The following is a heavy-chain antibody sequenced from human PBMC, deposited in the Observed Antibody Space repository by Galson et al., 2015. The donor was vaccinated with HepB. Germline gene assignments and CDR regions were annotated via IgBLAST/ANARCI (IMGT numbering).Heavy chain of an antibody. D-gene: IGHD4-17*01. J-gene: IGHJ4*02. V-gene: IGHV3-33*04. CDR2: IWYDGSKD. Sequence: SLRLSCAASGNTFSSHGMHWVRQAPGKGLEWVALIWYDGSKDYYADSVKGRFAVSRDNFNNILYLQMNSLRVEDTAVYYCARYCGNYRALDYWGQGTLVAVSS. CDR1: GNTFSSHG. CDR3: ARYCGNYRALDY.